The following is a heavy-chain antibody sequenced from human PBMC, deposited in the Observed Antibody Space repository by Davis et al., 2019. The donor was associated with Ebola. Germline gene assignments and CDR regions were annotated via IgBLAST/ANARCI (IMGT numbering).Heavy chain of an antibody. D-gene: IGHD6-13*01. J-gene: IGHJ5*02. CDR3: ARRGTSSWYAGWFDP. V-gene: IGHV4-39*07. CDR2: IYYCGST. CDR1: GGSISSSSYY. Sequence: SETLSPTCTVSGGSISSSSYYWSWLRQHPGKGLEWIGNIYYCGSTYYNPSLKSRVTISVDTSKNQFSLKLSSVTAADTAMYYCARRGTSSWYAGWFDPWGQGTLVTVSS.